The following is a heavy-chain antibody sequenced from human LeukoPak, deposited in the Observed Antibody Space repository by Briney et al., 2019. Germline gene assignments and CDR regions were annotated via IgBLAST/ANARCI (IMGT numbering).Heavy chain of an antibody. V-gene: IGHV3-33*01. CDR3: ARDLIGYCSSTSCYTNYPGVDY. Sequence: GGSLRLSCAASGFTFSSYGMHWVRQAPGKGLEWVAVIWYDGSNKYYADSVKGRFTISRDNAKNSLYLQMNSLRAEDTAVYYCARDLIGYCSSTSCYTNYPGVDYWGQGTLVTVSS. D-gene: IGHD2-2*02. CDR1: GFTFSSYG. CDR2: IWYDGSNK. J-gene: IGHJ4*02.